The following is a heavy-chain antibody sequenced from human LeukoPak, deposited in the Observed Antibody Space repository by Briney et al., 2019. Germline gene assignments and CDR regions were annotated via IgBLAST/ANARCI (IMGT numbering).Heavy chain of an antibody. J-gene: IGHJ4*02. Sequence: SETLSLTCAVHGGSFSGYYWSWIRQPPGKGLEWIGEINHSGSTNYNPSLKRRVTISGDTTKNQLSLNLTSVTAADTAIYYCSRESGAFCPFGYWGQGTLVIVPS. V-gene: IGHV4-34*01. CDR3: SRESGAFCPFGY. CDR1: GGSFSGYY. CDR2: INHSGST. D-gene: IGHD1-26*01.